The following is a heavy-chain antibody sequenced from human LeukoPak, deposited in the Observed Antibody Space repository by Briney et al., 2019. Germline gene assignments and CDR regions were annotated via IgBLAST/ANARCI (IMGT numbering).Heavy chain of an antibody. Sequence: GGSLRLSCAASGFTFSIHAMSWVRQAPGKGLEWVSAISGSGGSTYYADSVKGRFTISRDNSKNPLYLQMNSLRAEDTAVYYCAKVRYYDSSGLPYDYWGQGTLVTVSS. CDR1: GFTFSIHA. D-gene: IGHD3-22*01. CDR3: AKVRYYDSSGLPYDY. J-gene: IGHJ4*02. V-gene: IGHV3-23*01. CDR2: ISGSGGST.